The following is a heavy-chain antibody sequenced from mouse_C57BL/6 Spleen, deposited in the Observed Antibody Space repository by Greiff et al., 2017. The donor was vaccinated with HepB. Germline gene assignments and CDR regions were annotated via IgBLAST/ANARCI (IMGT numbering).Heavy chain of an antibody. V-gene: IGHV5-17*01. CDR3: ARPGKGAMDY. CDR1: GFTFSDYG. Sequence: EVMLVESGGGLVKPGGSLKLSCAASGFTFSDYGMHWVRQAPEKGLEWVAYISSGSSTIYYADTVKGRFTISRDNAKNTLFLQMTSLRSEDTAMYYCARPGKGAMDYWGQVTSVTVSS. CDR2: ISSGSSTI. D-gene: IGHD4-1*01. J-gene: IGHJ4*01.